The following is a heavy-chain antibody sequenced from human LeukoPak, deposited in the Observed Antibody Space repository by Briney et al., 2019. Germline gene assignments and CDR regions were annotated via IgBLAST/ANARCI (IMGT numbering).Heavy chain of an antibody. J-gene: IGHJ6*02. D-gene: IGHD6-19*01. V-gene: IGHV4-34*01. Sequence: NPSETLSLTCAVYGGSFSGYYWSWIRQPPGKGLEWIGEINHSGSTNYNPSLKSRVTISVDTSKNQFSLKLSSVTAADTAVYYCARGGWLVRDSYYYGMDVWGQGTTVTVSS. CDR2: INHSGST. CDR3: ARGGWLVRDSYYYGMDV. CDR1: GGSFSGYY.